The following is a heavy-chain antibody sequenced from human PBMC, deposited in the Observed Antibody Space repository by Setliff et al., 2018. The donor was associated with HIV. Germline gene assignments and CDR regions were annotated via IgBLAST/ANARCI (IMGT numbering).Heavy chain of an antibody. D-gene: IGHD4-17*01. CDR2: IYHTGST. Sequence: SETLSLTCTVSGGSINSTSYYWGWIRQPPGNGLEWIGSIYHTGSTYYNPSLKSRVTISVDTSKNQFSLKLSSVTAADAAVYYCARVLREYGDYWDWYFDLWGRGTLVTVSS. CDR1: GGSINSTSYY. V-gene: IGHV4-39*07. CDR3: ARVLREYGDYWDWYFDL. J-gene: IGHJ2*01.